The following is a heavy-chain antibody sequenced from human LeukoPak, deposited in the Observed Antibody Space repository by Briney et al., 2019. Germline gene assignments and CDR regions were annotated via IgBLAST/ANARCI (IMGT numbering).Heavy chain of an antibody. CDR3: AKRDYNFWGGYFF. V-gene: IGHV3-21*04. D-gene: IGHD3-3*01. J-gene: IGHJ4*02. CDR1: GFTFSSYS. Sequence: GGSLRLSCAASGFTFSSYSMNWVRQAPGKGLEWVSSISSSSSYIYYADSVKGRFTISRDNAKNSLYLQMNSLRAEDTAVYYCAKRDYNFWGGYFFWGQGTLVTVSS. CDR2: ISSSSSYI.